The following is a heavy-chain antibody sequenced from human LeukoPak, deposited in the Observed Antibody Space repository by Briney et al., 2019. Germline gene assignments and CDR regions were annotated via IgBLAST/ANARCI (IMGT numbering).Heavy chain of an antibody. Sequence: PSQTLSLTCTVSAGSINSDDYYWSWIRQPAGKGLEWIGRIYSPGTNYNYNPSLKSRVTISIDTSKNQFSLKLTSVTAGDTAVYYCARGIGTSYEGSRDAFDIWGQGTMVTVSS. CDR2: IYSPGT. D-gene: IGHD3-16*01. CDR3: ARGIGTSYEGSRDAFDI. V-gene: IGHV4-61*02. CDR1: AGSINSDDYY. J-gene: IGHJ3*02.